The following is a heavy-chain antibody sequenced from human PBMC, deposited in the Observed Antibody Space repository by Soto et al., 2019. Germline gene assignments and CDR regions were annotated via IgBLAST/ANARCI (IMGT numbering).Heavy chain of an antibody. CDR1: GGSFSGYY. CDR3: ARGPEYVLRYFDWLLNPPAFDY. D-gene: IGHD3-9*01. J-gene: IGHJ4*02. Sequence: ASETLSLTCAVYGGSFSGYYWSWIRQPPGKGLEWIGEINHSGSTNYNPSLKSRVTISVDTSKNQFSLKLSSVTAADTAVYYCARGPEYVLRYFDWLLNPPAFDYWGQGTLVTSPQ. CDR2: INHSGST. V-gene: IGHV4-34*01.